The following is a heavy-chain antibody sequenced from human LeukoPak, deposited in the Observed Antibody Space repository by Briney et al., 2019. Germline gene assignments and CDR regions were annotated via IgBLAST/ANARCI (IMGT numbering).Heavy chain of an antibody. D-gene: IGHD4-11*01. V-gene: IGHV3-30*01. CDR1: GFTFSSYA. J-gene: IGHJ6*03. CDR2: ISYDGSNK. Sequence: GRSLRLSCAASGFTFSSYAMHWVRQAPGKGLEWVAVISYDGSNKYYADSVKGRFTISRDNSKHTLYLQMNSLRAEDTAVYYCARGAYSSYYYYYYMDIWGKGTTVTVSS. CDR3: ARGAYSSYYYYYYMDI.